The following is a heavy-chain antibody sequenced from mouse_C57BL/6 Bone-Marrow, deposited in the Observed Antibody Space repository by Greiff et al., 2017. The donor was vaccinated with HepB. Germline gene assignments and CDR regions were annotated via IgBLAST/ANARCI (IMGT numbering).Heavy chain of an antibody. J-gene: IGHJ3*01. CDR3: ARVDYGSSPFAY. CDR2: IYPRSGNN. D-gene: IGHD1-1*01. CDR1: GYTFTSYG. Sequence: VQGVESGAELARPGASVKLSCKASGYTFTSYGISWVKQRTGQGLEWIGEIYPRSGNNYYNEKFKGKATLNADKSSSTAYMELRSLTSEDSAVYFCARVDYGSSPFAYWGQGTLVTVSA. V-gene: IGHV1-81*01.